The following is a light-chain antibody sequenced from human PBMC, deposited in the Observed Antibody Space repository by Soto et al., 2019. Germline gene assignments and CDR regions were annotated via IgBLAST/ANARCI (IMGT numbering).Light chain of an antibody. Sequence: IQLTQSPSSLSASVGARVPVTCRAREDITNYLAWYQQKVGKAPKLLIYDASTLHSGVPSRFSGSGSGTDFTLTISGLQPEDFATYYCQQLTRYPSTFGGGTKVDIK. J-gene: IGKJ4*01. V-gene: IGKV1-9*01. CDR3: QQLTRYPST. CDR2: DAS. CDR1: EDITNY.